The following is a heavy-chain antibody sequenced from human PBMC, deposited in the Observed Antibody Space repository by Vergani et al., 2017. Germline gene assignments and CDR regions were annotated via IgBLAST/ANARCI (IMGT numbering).Heavy chain of an antibody. CDR2: ISGSGGST. J-gene: IGHJ3*02. V-gene: IGHV3-23*04. CDR3: AKGLDSNYDFWSGYYRWDAFDI. Sequence: EVQLVESGGGLVQPGGSLRLSCAASGFTFSSYAMSWVRQAPGKGLEWVSAISGSGGSTYYAESVKGRFTISRDNSKNTLYLQMNSLRAEDTAVYYCAKGLDSNYDFWSGYYRWDAFDIWGQGTMVTVSS. CDR1: GFTFSSYA. D-gene: IGHD3-3*01.